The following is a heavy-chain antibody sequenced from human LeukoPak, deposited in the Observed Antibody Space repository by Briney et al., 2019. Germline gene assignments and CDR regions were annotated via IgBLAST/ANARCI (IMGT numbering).Heavy chain of an antibody. CDR2: IYAGDYET. CDR3: ARPFGLNYYGSGTPQAGAFDI. D-gene: IGHD3-10*01. V-gene: IGHV5-51*01. CDR1: GYSCTSYW. J-gene: IGHJ3*02. Sequence: ESLKISSKASGYSCTSYWIGGVRQLRGKGLEWTGIIYAGDYETRYSPSFQGQVTISADTSISTAYLQWSSLKASDTAMYYCARPFGLNYYGSGTPQAGAFDIWGQGTMVTVSS.